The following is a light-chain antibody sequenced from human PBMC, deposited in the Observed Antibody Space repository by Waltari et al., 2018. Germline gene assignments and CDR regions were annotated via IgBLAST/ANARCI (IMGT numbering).Light chain of an antibody. Sequence: GRASQMVGRYLSWYQQKPGQAPRLLIYGASTRATGIPDRFSGSGSGTDFSLIISRLEPEDFAVYFCQKYEALPATFGQGTKVEIK. CDR2: GAS. CDR1: QMVGRY. J-gene: IGKJ1*01. CDR3: QKYEALPAT. V-gene: IGKV3-20*01.